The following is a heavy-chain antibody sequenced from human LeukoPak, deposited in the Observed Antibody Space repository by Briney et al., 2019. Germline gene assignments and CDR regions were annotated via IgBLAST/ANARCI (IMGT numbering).Heavy chain of an antibody. CDR1: GGSISSYY. Sequence: SETLSLTCTVSGGSISSYYWSWIRQPPGKGLEWIGYIYTSGSTNYNPSLKSRVTISVDTSKNQFSLKLSSVTAADTAVYYCARHGVPADGYYYYYMDVWGKGTTVTVSS. J-gene: IGHJ6*03. CDR2: IYTSGST. D-gene: IGHD2-2*01. V-gene: IGHV4-4*09. CDR3: ARHGVPADGYYYYYMDV.